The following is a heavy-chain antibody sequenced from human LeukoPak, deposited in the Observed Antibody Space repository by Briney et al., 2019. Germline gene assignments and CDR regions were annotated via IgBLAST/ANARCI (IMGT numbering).Heavy chain of an antibody. D-gene: IGHD5-18*01. CDR1: GFTFSSYA. CDR2: ISGSGGST. J-gene: IGHJ6*02. V-gene: IGHV3-23*01. CDR3: ARGHPSTAIPPYYYYYGMDV. Sequence: GGSLRLSCAATGFTFSSYAMSWVRQAPGKGLEWVSAISGSGGSTYYADSVKGRFTISRDNSKNTLYLQMNSLRAEDTAVYYCARGHPSTAIPPYYYYYGMDVWGQGTTVTVSS.